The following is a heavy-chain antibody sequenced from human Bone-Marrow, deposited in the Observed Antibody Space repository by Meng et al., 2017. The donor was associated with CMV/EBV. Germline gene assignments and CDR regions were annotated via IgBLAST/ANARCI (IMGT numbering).Heavy chain of an antibody. CDR1: GFTFSSYS. V-gene: IGHV3-21*01. CDR2: ISSSSSYI. Sequence: GGSLRLSCAASGFTFSSYSMNWVRQAPGKGLEWVSSISSSSSYIYYADSVKGRFTISRDNAKNSLYLQMNSLRAEDTAVYYCARDLPLFTDIVVVPAANDAFDIWGQGKMVTVSS. J-gene: IGHJ3*02. D-gene: IGHD2-2*01. CDR3: ARDLPLFTDIVVVPAANDAFDI.